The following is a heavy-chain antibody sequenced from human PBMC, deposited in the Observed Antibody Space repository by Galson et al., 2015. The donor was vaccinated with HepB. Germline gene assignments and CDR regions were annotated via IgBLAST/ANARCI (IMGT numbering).Heavy chain of an antibody. CDR2: VSGNGATT. D-gene: IGHD3-22*01. V-gene: IGHV3-23*01. J-gene: IGHJ4*02. CDR3: AKAAQYETSGYSAYFDY. CDR1: GLTFTSYP. Sequence: SLRLSCAASGLTFTSYPMSWVRQAPGKGLEWVSTVSGNGATTYHADSVKGRFTISRDNSKNTLYLQMNSLRAEDTALYYCAKAAQYETSGYSAYFDYWGRGTLVTVSS.